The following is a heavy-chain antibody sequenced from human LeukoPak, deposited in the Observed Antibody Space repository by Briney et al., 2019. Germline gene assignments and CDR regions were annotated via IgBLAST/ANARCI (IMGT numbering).Heavy chain of an antibody. CDR2: ISSTSSYI. CDR1: GFTFSSYS. J-gene: IGHJ4*02. Sequence: GGSLRLSCVASGFTFSSYSMNWVRQAPGKGLEWVSCISSTSSYIYYADSVKGRFAISRDNAKNSMYLQMNSPRAEDTAVYYCARDYDGGATDYWGQGTLVTVSS. V-gene: IGHV3-21*01. D-gene: IGHD1-26*01. CDR3: ARDYDGGATDY.